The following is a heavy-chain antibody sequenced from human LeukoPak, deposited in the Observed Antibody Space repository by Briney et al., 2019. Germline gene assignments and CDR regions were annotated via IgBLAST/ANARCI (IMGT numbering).Heavy chain of an antibody. Sequence: GGSLRLSCAGSGFTFSDYGMDWVRQTPGKGLEWISYISSGGSIIYYADSVKGRFTISRDNAKNSLFLQLNSLRAEDTAQYYSARVESRIAAAGTVYWGQGTLVTVSS. CDR3: ARVESRIAAAGTVY. V-gene: IGHV3-48*01. CDR1: GFTFSDYG. D-gene: IGHD6-13*01. J-gene: IGHJ4*02. CDR2: ISSGGSII.